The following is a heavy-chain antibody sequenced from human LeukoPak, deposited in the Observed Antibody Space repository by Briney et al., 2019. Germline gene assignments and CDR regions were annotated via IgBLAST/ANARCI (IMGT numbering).Heavy chain of an antibody. CDR3: ARRDGGTAPYY. CDR1: GGSISSSSYY. V-gene: IGHV4-39*01. CDR2: IYYSGST. J-gene: IGHJ4*02. D-gene: IGHD1/OR15-1a*01. Sequence: PSETLSLTCTVSGGSISSSSYYWGWIRQPRGKGLEWIGSIYYSGSTYYNPSLKSRVTISVDTSKNQFSLKLSSVTAADTAVYYCARRDGGTAPYYWGQGTLVTVSS.